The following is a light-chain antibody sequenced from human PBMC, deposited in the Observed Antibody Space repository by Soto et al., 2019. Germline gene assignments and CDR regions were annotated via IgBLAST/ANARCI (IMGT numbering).Light chain of an antibody. J-gene: IGLJ1*01. CDR1: RSNIGSNT. CDR2: EVS. Sequence: QSVLTQPPSASGTPGQRVTISCFGSRSNIGSNTVNWYQQHPGKAPKLMIYEVSNRPSGISNRFSGSKSGNTASLTISGLQAEDDADYYCSSYTSTNTRLFGTGTKLTVL. V-gene: IGLV2-14*01. CDR3: SSYTSTNTRL.